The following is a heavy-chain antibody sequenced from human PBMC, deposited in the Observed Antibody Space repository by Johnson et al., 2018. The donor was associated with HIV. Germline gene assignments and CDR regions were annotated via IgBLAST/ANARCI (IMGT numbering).Heavy chain of an antibody. Sequence: VQLVESGGDLVQLGGSLRLSCAASGFTFSSYWMSWVRQAPGKGLEWVANIKQDGSDQYYVDSVKGRFTISRDNAKNSLYLQMNSLRAEDTAVYYCARPRRGMATNRDAFDIWGQGTMVTVSS. CDR3: ARPRRGMATNRDAFDI. V-gene: IGHV3-7*01. CDR1: GFTFSSYW. CDR2: IKQDGSDQ. D-gene: IGHD5-24*01. J-gene: IGHJ3*02.